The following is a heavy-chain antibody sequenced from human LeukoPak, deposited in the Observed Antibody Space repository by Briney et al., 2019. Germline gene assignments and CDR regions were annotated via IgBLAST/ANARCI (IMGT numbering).Heavy chain of an antibody. CDR3: ARLPAYCSSTSCYYDY. J-gene: IGHJ4*02. CDR2: ISSGSGSI. D-gene: IGHD2-2*01. Sequence: GGSLRLSCAASGFTFSSYSMNWVRQAPGKGLEWVSYISSGSGSIYYADSVKGRFTISRDNAKNSVFLQMNSLRAEDTAVYYCARLPAYCSSTSCYYDYWGQGTLATVSS. CDR1: GFTFSSYS. V-gene: IGHV3-48*04.